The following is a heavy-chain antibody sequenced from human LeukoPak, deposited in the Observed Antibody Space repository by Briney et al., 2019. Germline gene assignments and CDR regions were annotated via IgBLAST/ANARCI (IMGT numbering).Heavy chain of an antibody. V-gene: IGHV3-53*01. CDR1: GLTVSSNC. CDR3: ARDSIAVAADLDY. J-gene: IGHJ4*02. D-gene: IGHD6-19*01. CDR2: IYSGGNT. Sequence: PGGSLRLSCAASGLTVSSNCMSWVRQAPGKGLEWVSFIYSGGNTYYADSVKGRFTISRDNAKNSLYLQMNSMRAEDSAVYYCARDSIAVAADLDYWGQGTLVTVSS.